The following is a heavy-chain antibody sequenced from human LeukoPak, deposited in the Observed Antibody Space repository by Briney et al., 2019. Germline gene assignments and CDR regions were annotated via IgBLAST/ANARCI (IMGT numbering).Heavy chain of an antibody. V-gene: IGHV5-51*01. J-gene: IGHJ5*02. CDR1: RYRFTSHW. CDR2: IYPGDSDI. Sequence: GESLKISCKGSRYRFTSHWIGWVRQMPGKGLEWIGVIYPGDSDIRYSPSFQGQVTISADKSISTAYLQWSSLKASDTAMYYCARRTMTFSTHNWFDPWGQGTLVTVSS. CDR3: ARRTMTFSTHNWFDP. D-gene: IGHD3/OR15-3a*01.